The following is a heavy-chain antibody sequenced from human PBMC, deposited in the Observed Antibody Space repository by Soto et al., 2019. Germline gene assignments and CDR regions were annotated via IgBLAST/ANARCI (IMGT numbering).Heavy chain of an antibody. CDR1: GFTFSNYW. Sequence: EVQLVESGGGLVQPGGSLRLSCAASGFTFSNYWMHWVRQAPGKGLVWVSRIKSDGSSTNYADSVKGRFTSSRDNAKNTLYLQLNSLRVEDTAVYYCARGNNGMDVWGQGTTVTVS. CDR2: IKSDGSST. J-gene: IGHJ6*02. V-gene: IGHV3-74*01. CDR3: ARGNNGMDV.